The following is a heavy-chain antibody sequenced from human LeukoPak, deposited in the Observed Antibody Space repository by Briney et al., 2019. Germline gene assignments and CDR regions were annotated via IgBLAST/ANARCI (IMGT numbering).Heavy chain of an antibody. V-gene: IGHV3-20*04. J-gene: IGHJ4*02. CDR3: ARDLNYYGSGSSIDY. CDR2: INWNGGST. Sequence: GGSLRLSCAASGFTFDDYGMSWVRQAPGKGLEWVSGINWNGGSTGYADSVKGRFTISRDNAKNSLYLQMNSLSAEDTALYYCARDLNYYGSGSSIDYWGQGTLVTVSS. D-gene: IGHD3-10*01. CDR1: GFTFDDYG.